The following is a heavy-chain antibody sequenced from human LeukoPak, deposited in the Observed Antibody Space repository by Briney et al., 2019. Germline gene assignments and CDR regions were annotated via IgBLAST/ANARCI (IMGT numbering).Heavy chain of an antibody. D-gene: IGHD6-19*01. CDR2: ISYDGSNK. CDR1: GFTFSSYA. V-gene: IGHV3-30-3*01. Sequence: GGSLRLSCAASGFTFSSYAMHWVRQAPGKGLEWVAVISYDGSNKYYADSVKGRFTISRDNSKNTLYLQMNSLRAEDTAVYYCARDPRSNLEGLSTVAGFDYWGQGTLVTVSS. CDR3: ARDPRSNLEGLSTVAGFDY. J-gene: IGHJ4*02.